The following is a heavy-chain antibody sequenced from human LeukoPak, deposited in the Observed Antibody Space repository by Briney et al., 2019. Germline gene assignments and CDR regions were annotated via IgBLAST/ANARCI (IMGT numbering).Heavy chain of an antibody. CDR3: ARDCLEYYDRGDYPIPFEY. V-gene: IGHV3-21*04. CDR1: GFTFSSYN. J-gene: IGHJ4*02. Sequence: GGSLRLSCAASGFTFSSYNMNWVRQAPGKGLEWVSSISSGTTYIYYADSVKGRFTISRDNAKNSLYLQMNSLRAEDTALYYCARDCLEYYDRGDYPIPFEYWGQGALVTVSS. CDR2: ISSGTTYI. D-gene: IGHD3-22*01.